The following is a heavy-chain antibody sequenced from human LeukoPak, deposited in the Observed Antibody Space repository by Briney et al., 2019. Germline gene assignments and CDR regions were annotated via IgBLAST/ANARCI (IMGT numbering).Heavy chain of an antibody. Sequence: GGSLRLSCAASGFTFSSYSMNWVRQAPGKGLEWVSSISSSSSYIYYADSVKGRFTISRDNAKNSLYLQMNSLRAEDTAVYYCARDLTGGGSYPSHFYYFDYWGQGTLVTVSS. CDR3: ARDLTGGGSYPSHFYYFDY. CDR1: GFTFSSYS. V-gene: IGHV3-21*01. CDR2: ISSSSSYI. J-gene: IGHJ4*02. D-gene: IGHD1-26*01.